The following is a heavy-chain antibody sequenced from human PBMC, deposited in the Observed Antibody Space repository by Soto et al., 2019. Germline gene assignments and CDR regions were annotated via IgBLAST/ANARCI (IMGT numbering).Heavy chain of an antibody. V-gene: IGHV4-39*01. Sequence: SETLSLTCTVSGGSISSSSYYWGWIRQPPGKGLEWIGSIYYSGSTYYNPSLKSRVTISVDTSKNQFSLKLSSVTAADTAVYYCASRNYYGSGSYYGYDYWGQG. CDR2: IYYSGST. CDR3: ASRNYYGSGSYYGYDY. CDR1: GGSISSSSYY. D-gene: IGHD3-10*01. J-gene: IGHJ4*02.